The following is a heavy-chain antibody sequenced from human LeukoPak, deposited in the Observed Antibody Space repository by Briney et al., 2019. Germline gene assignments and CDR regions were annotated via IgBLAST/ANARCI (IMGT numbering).Heavy chain of an antibody. D-gene: IGHD2-2*01. CDR1: GGSISSSSYY. Sequence: PSETLSLNCTVSGGSISSSSYYWGWIRQPPGKGLEWIGSIYHSGSTYYNPSLKSRVTISVDTSKNQFSLKLSSVTAADTAVYYCARDGGTSGYDDAFDIWGQGTMVTVSS. CDR2: IYHSGST. J-gene: IGHJ3*02. V-gene: IGHV4-39*07. CDR3: ARDGGTSGYDDAFDI.